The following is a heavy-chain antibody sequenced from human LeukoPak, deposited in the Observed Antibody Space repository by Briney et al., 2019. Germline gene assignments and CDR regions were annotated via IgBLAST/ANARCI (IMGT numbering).Heavy chain of an antibody. J-gene: IGHJ3*02. V-gene: IGHV3-33*01. Sequence: PGRPLRLSCAASGFTFSSYGMHWVRQAPGKGLEWVAVIWYDGSNKYYADSVKGRFTISRDNSKNTLYLQMNSLRAEDTAVYYCARDEKVGSYYRSAFDIWGQGTMVTVSS. CDR1: GFTFSSYG. CDR3: ARDEKVGSYYRSAFDI. D-gene: IGHD1-26*01. CDR2: IWYDGSNK.